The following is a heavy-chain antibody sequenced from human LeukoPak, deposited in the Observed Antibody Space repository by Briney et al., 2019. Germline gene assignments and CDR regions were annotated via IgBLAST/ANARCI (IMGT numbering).Heavy chain of an antibody. D-gene: IGHD2-2*01. CDR2: IYTSGNT. CDR1: GGSISSYY. J-gene: IGHJ5*02. CDR3: ARDVCGTSCQSSLGFDP. Sequence: SETLSLTCTVSGGSISSYYWSWIRQPAGKGLEWIGRIYTSGNTNYNPSLKSRVTMSVDTSKNQFSLKLSSVTAADTAVYYCARDVCGTSCQSSLGFDPWGQGTLVTVSS. V-gene: IGHV4-4*07.